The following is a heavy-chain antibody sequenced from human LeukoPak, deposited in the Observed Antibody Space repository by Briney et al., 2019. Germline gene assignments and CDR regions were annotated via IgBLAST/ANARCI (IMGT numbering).Heavy chain of an antibody. D-gene: IGHD6-19*01. CDR1: GGSFSGYY. Sequence: SETLSLTCAVYGGSFSGYYWSWIRQPPGKGLEWIGEINHSGSTYYNPSLKSRVTISVDTSKNQFSLKLSSVTAADTAVYYYARAVGSSGWSIDYWGQGTLVTVSS. CDR3: ARAVGSSGWSIDY. J-gene: IGHJ4*02. V-gene: IGHV4-34*09. CDR2: INHSGST.